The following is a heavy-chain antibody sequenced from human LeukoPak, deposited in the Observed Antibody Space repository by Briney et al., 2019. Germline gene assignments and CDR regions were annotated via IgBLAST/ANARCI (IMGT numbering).Heavy chain of an antibody. V-gene: IGHV4-34*01. CDR2: INHSGGT. J-gene: IGHJ4*02. CDR3: ARALGYCTNGVCYRRYFDY. Sequence: SETLSLTCAVYGGSFSGYYWSWIRQPPGKGLEWIGEINHSGGTNYNPSLKSRVTISVDTSKNQFSLKLSSVTAADTAVYYCARALGYCTNGVCYRRYFDYWGQGTLVTVSS. D-gene: IGHD2-8*01. CDR1: GGSFSGYY.